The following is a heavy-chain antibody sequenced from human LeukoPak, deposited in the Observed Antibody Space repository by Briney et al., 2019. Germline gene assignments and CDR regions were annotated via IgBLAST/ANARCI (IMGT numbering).Heavy chain of an antibody. J-gene: IGHJ4*02. D-gene: IGHD2-2*01. Sequence: GESLRLSCAASGFTFSNYGMHWVRQAPGKGLEWVAIIWHHGSKTYYADSVKGRFTISRDNSKNTLYLQMNSLRAEDTALYYCARDYCSSTSCFDYWGQGTLVTVSS. CDR3: ARDYCSSTSCFDY. CDR1: GFTFSNYG. CDR2: IWHHGSKT. V-gene: IGHV3-33*01.